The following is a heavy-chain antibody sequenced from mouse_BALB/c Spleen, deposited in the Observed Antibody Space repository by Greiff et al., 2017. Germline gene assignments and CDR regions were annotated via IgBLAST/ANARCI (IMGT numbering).Heavy chain of an antibody. J-gene: IGHJ2*01. CDR1: GFTFSSFG. V-gene: IGHV5-17*02. CDR2: ISSGSSTI. D-gene: IGHD4-1*01. Sequence: DVHLVESGGGLVQPGGSRKLSCAASGFTFSSFGMHWVRQAPEKGLEWVAYISSGSSTIYYADTVKGRFTISRDNPKNTLFLQMTSLRSEDTAMYYCARELGRVFDYWGQGTTLTVSS. CDR3: ARELGRVFDY.